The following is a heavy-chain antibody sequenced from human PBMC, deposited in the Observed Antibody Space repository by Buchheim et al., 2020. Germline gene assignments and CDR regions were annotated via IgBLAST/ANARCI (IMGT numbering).Heavy chain of an antibody. Sequence: QVQLVESGGGVVQPGRSLRLSCAASGIIFRNYGMHWVRQAPGEGLEWVAIIWYDGSNKYYADSVKGRFTISRANSKNTLYLQMNSLRAEDTAVYYCVSQRQGYYFDYWGQGTL. J-gene: IGHJ4*02. CDR2: IWYDGSNK. V-gene: IGHV3-33*01. CDR1: GIIFRNYG. CDR3: VSQRQGYYFDY.